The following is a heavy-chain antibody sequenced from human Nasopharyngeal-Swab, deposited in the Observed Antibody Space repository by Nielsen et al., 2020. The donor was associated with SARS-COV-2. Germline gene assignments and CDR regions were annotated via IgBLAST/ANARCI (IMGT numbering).Heavy chain of an antibody. CDR3: ARGGDPREVVAATDCFDP. Sequence: SVKVSCKTSGGTFSSYGISWVQQAPGEGLEWMGGIIPVLPITRYAQNFQGRVTMTRDTSTSTVYMELSSLRSEDTAVYYCARGGDPREVVAATDCFDPWGQGTLVTVSS. J-gene: IGHJ5*02. D-gene: IGHD2-15*01. V-gene: IGHV1-69*10. CDR1: GGTFSSYG. CDR2: IIPVLPIT.